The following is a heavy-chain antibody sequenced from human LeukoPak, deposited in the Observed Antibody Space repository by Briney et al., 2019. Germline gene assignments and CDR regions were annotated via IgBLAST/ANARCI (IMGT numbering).Heavy chain of an antibody. CDR2: IEKDGNTK. CDR1: GFTFISYG. Sequence: GGSLRLSCAASGFTFISYGMHWVRQAPGKGLEWVAFIEKDGNTKYYTDSVRGRFAISMDNSKNTLYLQMSSLRTEDTAMFYCTKARDFWARRFFDYWGQGTLVTVFS. V-gene: IGHV3-30*02. D-gene: IGHD3-3*01. J-gene: IGHJ4*02. CDR3: TKARDFWARRFFDY.